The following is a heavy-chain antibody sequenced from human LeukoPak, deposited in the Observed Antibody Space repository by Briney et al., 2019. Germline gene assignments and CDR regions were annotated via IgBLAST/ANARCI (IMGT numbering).Heavy chain of an antibody. D-gene: IGHD3-22*01. V-gene: IGHV3-33*01. CDR3: ARDSTPMIVVSYFDY. CDR2: IWYDGSNK. Sequence: PGGSLRLSCAASGFTFSSYGMHWVRQAPGKGLEWVAVIWYDGSNKYYADSVKGRFTISRDNSKNTLYLQMNSLRAEGTAVYYCARDSTPMIVVSYFDYWGQGTLVTVSS. J-gene: IGHJ4*02. CDR1: GFTFSSYG.